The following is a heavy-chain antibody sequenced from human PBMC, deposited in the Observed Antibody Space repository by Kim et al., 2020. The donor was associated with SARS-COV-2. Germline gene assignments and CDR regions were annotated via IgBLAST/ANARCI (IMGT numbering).Heavy chain of an antibody. CDR3: ARAYCGGDCYLKYYYYGMDV. Sequence: SVKVSCKASGGTFSSYAISWVRQAPGQGLEWMGGIIPIFGTANYAQKFQGRVTITADESTSTAYMELSSLRSEDTAVYYCARAYCGGDCYLKYYYYGMDVWGQGTTVTVSS. J-gene: IGHJ6*02. D-gene: IGHD2-21*02. CDR1: GGTFSSYA. V-gene: IGHV1-69*13. CDR2: IIPIFGTA.